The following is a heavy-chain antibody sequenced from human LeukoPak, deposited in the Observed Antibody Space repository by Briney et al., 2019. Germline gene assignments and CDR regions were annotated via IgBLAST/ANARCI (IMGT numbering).Heavy chain of an antibody. CDR2: ISSSSSYI. V-gene: IGHV3-21*01. CDR1: GFTFSSYS. Sequence: GGSLRLSCAASGFTFSSYSMNWVRQAPGKGLEWVSSISSSSSYIYYADSVKGRFTISRDNAKNSLYLQMNSLRAEDTAVYYCARDRGYYDSSGYSPSIWGQGTMVTVSS. CDR3: ARDRGYYDSSGYSPSI. D-gene: IGHD3-22*01. J-gene: IGHJ3*02.